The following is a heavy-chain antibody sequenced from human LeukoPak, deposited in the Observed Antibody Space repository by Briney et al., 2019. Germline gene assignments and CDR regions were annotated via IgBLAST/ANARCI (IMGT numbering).Heavy chain of an antibody. J-gene: IGHJ4*02. CDR1: GFTFSSYD. V-gene: IGHV3-33*01. Sequence: GGSLRLYCAASGFTFSSYDMHWVRQAPGKGLEWVADIWDGGSNKYYADSVKGRFTISRDNSKNTLYLQMNSLRAEDTAVYYCARVNYYHDSSGFDYWGQGTLVTVSS. CDR2: IWDGGSNK. D-gene: IGHD3-22*01. CDR3: ARVNYYHDSSGFDY.